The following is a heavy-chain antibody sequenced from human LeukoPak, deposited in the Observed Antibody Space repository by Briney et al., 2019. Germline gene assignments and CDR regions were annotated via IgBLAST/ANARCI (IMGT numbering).Heavy chain of an antibody. CDR2: IYSSVT. D-gene: IGHD4/OR15-4a*01. Sequence: PGGSLRLSCAASGFTFSSYAMSWVRQAPGKGLEWVSFIYSSVTHYSDSVKGRFTISRDNSRNTLFLQMNSLRAEDTAVYYCARRAGAYSRPYDYWGQGTLVTVSS. CDR1: GFTFSSYA. CDR3: ARRAGAYSRPYDY. J-gene: IGHJ4*02. V-gene: IGHV3-23*05.